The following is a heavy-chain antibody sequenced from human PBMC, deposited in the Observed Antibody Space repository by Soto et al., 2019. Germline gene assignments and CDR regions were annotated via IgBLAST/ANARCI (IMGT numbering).Heavy chain of an antibody. CDR1: GGTFSSYA. CDR2: IIPIFGTA. V-gene: IGHV1-69*13. CDR3: ARNTYSGYDQNWFDP. D-gene: IGHD5-12*01. J-gene: IGHJ5*02. Sequence: SVKVSCKASGGTFSSYAISGVRQAPGQGLEWMGGIIPIFGTANYAQKFQGRVTITADESTSTAYMELSSLRSEDTAVYYCARNTYSGYDQNWFDPWGQGTLVTVSS.